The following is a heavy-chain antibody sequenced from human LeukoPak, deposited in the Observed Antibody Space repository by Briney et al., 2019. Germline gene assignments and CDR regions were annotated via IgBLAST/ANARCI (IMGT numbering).Heavy chain of an antibody. D-gene: IGHD3-22*01. CDR2: IYYSGST. J-gene: IGHJ4*02. Sequence: PSETLSLTCTVSGGSVSSGSYYWSWIRQPPGKGLEWIGYIYYSGSTNYNPSLKSRVTISVDTSKNQFSLKLSSVTAADTAVYYCARGGYGEYYYDSSGYYLFDYRGQGTLVTVSS. V-gene: IGHV4-61*01. CDR3: ARGGYGEYYYDSSGYYLFDY. CDR1: GGSVSSGSYY.